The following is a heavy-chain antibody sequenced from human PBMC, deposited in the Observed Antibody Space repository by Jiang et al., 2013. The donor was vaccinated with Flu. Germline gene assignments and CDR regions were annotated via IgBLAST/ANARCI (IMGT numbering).Heavy chain of an antibody. J-gene: IGHJ2*01. CDR3: ARGTGRYSSDYWYFDL. V-gene: IGHV4-59*01. D-gene: IGHD2-15*01. CDR1: GGSISTYY. Sequence: ETLSLTCTVSGGSISTYYWSWIRQSPGKGLEWIGYVYFAGGTNYNPFLKSGVSISVDTSKNQFSLTLKSVTAADTAMYYCARGTGRYSSDYWYFDLWGRGTPVTVSS. CDR2: VYFAGGT.